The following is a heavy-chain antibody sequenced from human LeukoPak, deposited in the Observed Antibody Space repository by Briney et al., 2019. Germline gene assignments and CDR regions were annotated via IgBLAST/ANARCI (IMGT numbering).Heavy chain of an antibody. CDR2: IYTTGST. CDR3: AKNKYYYGSRSYGVPNWFDP. Sequence: PSETLSLTCTVSGGSISSYYWSWIRQPAGKGLEWLGRIYTTGSTNYNPSLKSRVTLSVDTSKNQFSLKLSSVTAADTAVYYCAKNKYYYGSRSYGVPNWFDPWGQGTLVTVSS. D-gene: IGHD3-10*01. V-gene: IGHV4-4*07. J-gene: IGHJ5*02. CDR1: GGSISSYY.